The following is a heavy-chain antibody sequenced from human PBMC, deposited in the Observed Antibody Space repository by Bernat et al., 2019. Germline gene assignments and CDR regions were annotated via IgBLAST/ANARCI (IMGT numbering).Heavy chain of an antibody. CDR1: GGSISSSSYY. CDR3: ASSALAIPYFDY. V-gene: IGHV4-39*01. CDR2: IYYSGST. D-gene: IGHD1-26*01. J-gene: IGHJ4*02. Sequence: QLQLQESGPGLVKPSETLSLTCTVSGGSISSSSYYWGWIRQPPGKGLEWIGSIYYSGSTYYNPSLKSRVTISVDTSKNQFSLKLSSVTAADTAVYYCASSALAIPYFDYWGQGTLVTVSS.